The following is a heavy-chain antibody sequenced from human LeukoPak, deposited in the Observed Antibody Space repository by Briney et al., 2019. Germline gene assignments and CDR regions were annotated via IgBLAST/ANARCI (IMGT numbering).Heavy chain of an antibody. CDR1: GYTFTSYD. J-gene: IGHJ3*02. D-gene: IGHD3-9*01. V-gene: IGHV1-8*03. CDR2: MNPNSGNT. Sequence: ASVKVSCKASGYTFTSYDINWVRQATGQGLEWMGWMNPNSGNTGYAQKFQGRVTITRNTSISTAYMELSSLRSEDTAVYYCAKTNREIRYFDWSDAFDIWGQGTMVTVSS. CDR3: AKTNREIRYFDWSDAFDI.